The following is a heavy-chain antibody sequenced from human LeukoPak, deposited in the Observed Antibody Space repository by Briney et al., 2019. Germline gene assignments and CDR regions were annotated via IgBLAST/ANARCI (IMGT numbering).Heavy chain of an antibody. CDR3: VRHNNYALDY. D-gene: IGHD5-18*01. V-gene: IGHV5-51*01. CDR1: GYSFASYW. CDR2: IFPGNSDT. J-gene: IGHJ4*02. Sequence: GESLKISCKGSGYSFASYWIGWARHMPGKGLEWMAIIFPGNSDTIYSPSFQGQVTISADKSISTAYLQWRGLKASDSAMYYCVRHNNYALDYWGQGTLVTVSS.